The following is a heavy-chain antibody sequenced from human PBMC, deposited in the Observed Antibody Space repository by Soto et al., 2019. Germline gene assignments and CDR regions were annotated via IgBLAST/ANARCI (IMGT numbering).Heavy chain of an antibody. V-gene: IGHV1-2*02. CDR1: GYTFSGYY. D-gene: IGHD3-3*01. CDR3: ARSSGGNFGIIIEGSNWFDP. CDR2: INPNSGGT. Sequence: ASVKVSCKASGYTFSGYYIHWLRQAPGQGLEWMGWINPNSGGTNYAQKFQGRVTVTRDTPTSTAYMELSSLRSDDTAIYYCARSSGGNFGIIIEGSNWFDPWGQGTLVTVSS. J-gene: IGHJ5*02.